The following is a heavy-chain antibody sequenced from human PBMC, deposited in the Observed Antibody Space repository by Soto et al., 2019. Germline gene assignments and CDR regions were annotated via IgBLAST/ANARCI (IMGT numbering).Heavy chain of an antibody. D-gene: IGHD5-12*01. CDR2: ISAYNGNT. CDR3: ASRGMATAYYYYGMDV. V-gene: IGHV1-18*01. Sequence: ASVKVSCKASGYTFTSYGISWVRQAPGQGLEWMGWISAYNGNTNYAQKLQGRVTMTTDTSTSTAYMELSSLRSEDTAVYYCASRGMATAYYYYGMDVWGQGTTVTVS. J-gene: IGHJ6*02. CDR1: GYTFTSYG.